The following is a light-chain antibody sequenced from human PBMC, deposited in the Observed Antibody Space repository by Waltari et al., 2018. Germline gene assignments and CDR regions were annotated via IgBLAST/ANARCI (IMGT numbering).Light chain of an antibody. CDR1: QDISGS. Sequence: VIWITQSRPLLSASTGDRVTITCRLSQDISGSLAWYQQKPGKAPDLLIFATSTLQRGVPSRFSGGGSGTDFTLTITYLQSEDFATYFCQQYYTFPYTFGQGTKLEI. CDR3: QQYYTFPYT. J-gene: IGKJ2*01. V-gene: IGKV1D-8*01. CDR2: ATS.